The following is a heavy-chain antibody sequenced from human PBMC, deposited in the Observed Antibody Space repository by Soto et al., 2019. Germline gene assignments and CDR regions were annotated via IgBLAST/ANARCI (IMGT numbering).Heavy chain of an antibody. CDR2: INTYNGNT. Sequence: ASVKVSCKASGYTFTNYGISWVRQAPGQGLEWMGWINTYNGNTNHAQKLQGRVTMTTDTSASTAYMELRSLRSEDTAVYYCAWGLGGARTYFDYWAQETLVTVSS. CDR1: GYTFTNYG. CDR3: AWGLGGARTYFDY. V-gene: IGHV1-18*01. J-gene: IGHJ4*02. D-gene: IGHD2-21*01.